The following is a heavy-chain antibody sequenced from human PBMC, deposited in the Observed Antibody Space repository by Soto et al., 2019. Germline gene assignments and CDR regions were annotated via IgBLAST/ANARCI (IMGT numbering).Heavy chain of an antibody. Sequence: QLQLQESGPGLVKPSETLSLTCAVSGGSISNSIYYWGWIRQPPGKGLEWIGSIYYSGSTYYNPSLNRRVPISLDTSTPQFPLRLSSVTAAATAVYYCATGLGAVLHWGQGTQVSVSS. V-gene: IGHV4-39*01. D-gene: IGHD3-16*01. CDR3: ATGLGAVLH. CDR1: GGSISNSIYY. J-gene: IGHJ4*02. CDR2: IYYSGST.